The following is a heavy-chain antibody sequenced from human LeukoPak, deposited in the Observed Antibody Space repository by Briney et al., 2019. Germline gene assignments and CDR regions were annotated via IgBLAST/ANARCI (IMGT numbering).Heavy chain of an antibody. J-gene: IGHJ4*02. CDR3: ARDLRFHLGQLPPEYYFDY. CDR1: GYTFTGYY. V-gene: IGHV1-2*02. D-gene: IGHD2-2*01. CDR2: INPNSGGT. Sequence: ASVKVSCKASGYTFTGYYMHWVRQAPGQGLEWMGWINPNSGGTNYAQKFQGRVTMTRDTSISTAYMELSRLRSDDTAVYYCARDLRFHLGQLPPEYYFDYWGQGTLVTVSS.